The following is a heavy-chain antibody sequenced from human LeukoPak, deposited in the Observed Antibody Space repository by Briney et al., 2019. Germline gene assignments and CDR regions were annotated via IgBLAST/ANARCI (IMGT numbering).Heavy chain of an antibody. V-gene: IGHV1-8*01. J-gene: IGHJ6*03. CDR3: ARGAKSRSSSWGDYYYYYYMDV. CDR1: GYTFTSYD. D-gene: IGHD6-13*01. Sequence: ASVKVSCKASGYTFTSYDINWVRQATGQGLEWMGWMNPNSGNTGYAQKFQGRVTMTRNTSISTAYMELSSLRSEDTAVYYCARGAKSRSSSWGDYYYYYYMDVWGKGTTVTVSS. CDR2: MNPNSGNT.